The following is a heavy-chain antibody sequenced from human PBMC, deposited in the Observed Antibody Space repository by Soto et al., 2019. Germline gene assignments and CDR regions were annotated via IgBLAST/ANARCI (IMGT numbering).Heavy chain of an antibody. CDR3: AGDESLNLGALDC. Sequence: EVQLVESGGGLVQPGGSLRLSCDASGFPFGSYTMNWVRQAPGKGLEWVSYISSGSSSIYYADSVKCRFTISSDKAKNSLYLQMNRLRDDDSAVYYGAGDESLNLGALDCWGQGTLVTVSS. V-gene: IGHV3-48*02. CDR2: ISSGSSSI. CDR1: GFPFGSYT. D-gene: IGHD3-16*01. J-gene: IGHJ4*02.